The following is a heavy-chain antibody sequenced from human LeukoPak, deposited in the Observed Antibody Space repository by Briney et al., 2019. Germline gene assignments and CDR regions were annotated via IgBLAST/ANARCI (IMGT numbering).Heavy chain of an antibody. D-gene: IGHD3-10*01. CDR3: AREPPSGGITLTGN. V-gene: IGHV3-13*01. Sequence: GSLRLSCAASGFTFSSYDMHWVRQPTGKGLEWVSAIGTAGDTYYSDSVKGRFTISREDAKNSLYLQMNNLRAGDTAVYYCAREPPSGGITLTGNWGQGSLVTASS. CDR1: GFTFSSYD. CDR2: IGTAGDT. J-gene: IGHJ4*02.